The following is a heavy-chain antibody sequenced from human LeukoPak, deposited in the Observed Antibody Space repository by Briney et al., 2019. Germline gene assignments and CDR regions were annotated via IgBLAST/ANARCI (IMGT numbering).Heavy chain of an antibody. CDR1: GGSLSGYF. D-gene: IGHD2-15*01. CDR2: INHSGRT. Sequence: SETLSLTCGVSGGSLSGYFWTWIRQPPGKGLECIGEINHSGRTDYNPSIKSRVTISVDTSKNQFSLRLSTVTAADTALYYCARGFCSGGSCYWEDYYMDVWGKGTTVTVSS. CDR3: ARGFCSGGSCYWEDYYMDV. J-gene: IGHJ6*03. V-gene: IGHV4-34*01.